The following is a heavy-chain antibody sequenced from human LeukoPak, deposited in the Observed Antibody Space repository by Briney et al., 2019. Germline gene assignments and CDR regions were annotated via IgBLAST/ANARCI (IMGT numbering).Heavy chain of an antibody. Sequence: GSLRLSFAASGFTFSSYDMNWVRQSPGNGLEDFSYISSRASTIYYADPVKGRFTISRENAKNSLYLQMNSLRAEDTAVYYCARDGRSTWYGVGYFDYWGQGTPVTVSS. CDR1: GFTFSSYD. V-gene: IGHV3-48*03. J-gene: IGHJ4*02. CDR3: ARDGRSTWYGVGYFDY. D-gene: IGHD6-13*01. CDR2: ISSRASTI.